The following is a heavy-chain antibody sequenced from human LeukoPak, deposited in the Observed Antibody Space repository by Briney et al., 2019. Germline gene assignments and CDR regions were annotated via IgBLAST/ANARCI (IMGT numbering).Heavy chain of an antibody. Sequence: GGSLRLSCAASGFTFDDYAMHWVRQAPGKGLEWVSGISWNSGSIGYADSVKGRFTISRDNAKNSLYLQMSSLRAEDTALYYCAKDRYPHPTMVRGVDYWGQGTLVTVSS. CDR2: ISWNSGSI. V-gene: IGHV3-9*01. D-gene: IGHD3-10*01. J-gene: IGHJ4*02. CDR1: GFTFDDYA. CDR3: AKDRYPHPTMVRGVDY.